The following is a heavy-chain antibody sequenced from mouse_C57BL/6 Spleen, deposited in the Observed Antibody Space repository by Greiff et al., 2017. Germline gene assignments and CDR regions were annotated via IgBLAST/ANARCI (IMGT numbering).Heavy chain of an antibody. D-gene: IGHD1-1*01. Sequence: EVHLVESGGDLVKPGGSLKLSCAASGFTFSSYGMSWVRQTPDKRLEWVATISSGGSYTYYPDSVKGRFTISRDNAKNTLYLQMSSLKSEDTAMYYCARHPNYYGSKGAMDYWGQGTSVTVSS. V-gene: IGHV5-6*01. CDR3: ARHPNYYGSKGAMDY. J-gene: IGHJ4*01. CDR2: ISSGGSYT. CDR1: GFTFSSYG.